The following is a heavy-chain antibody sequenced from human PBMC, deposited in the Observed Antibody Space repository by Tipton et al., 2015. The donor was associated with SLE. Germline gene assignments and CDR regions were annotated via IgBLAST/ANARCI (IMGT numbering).Heavy chain of an antibody. CDR2: IDHSRST. V-gene: IGHV4-34*01. D-gene: IGHD1-1*01. CDR1: GGSFSVHY. CDR3: ASDQMEEDAFDV. Sequence: GLVKPSETLSLTCAVYGGSFSVHYWSWSWIRQPPGKGLEWIGEIDHSRSTNYNPSLKSRVSMSVDTSKNQFSLKLRSVTAADTGVYYCASDQMEEDAFDVWGQGTMITVSS. J-gene: IGHJ3*01.